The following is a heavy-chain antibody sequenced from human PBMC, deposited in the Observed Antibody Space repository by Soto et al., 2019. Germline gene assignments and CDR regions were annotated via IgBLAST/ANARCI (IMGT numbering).Heavy chain of an antibody. Sequence: EVQLLESGGGLVQPGGSPRLSCAASGFTFSSYAMNWVRQAPGKGLEWVSAISGSGGSTYYSDSVKGRFTISRDNSKNTLYLQMNSLRAEDTAVYYCAKTEDIVVVLAAIFDYWGQGTLVTVSS. CDR2: ISGSGGST. J-gene: IGHJ4*02. CDR3: AKTEDIVVVLAAIFDY. CDR1: GFTFSSYA. D-gene: IGHD2-2*01. V-gene: IGHV3-23*01.